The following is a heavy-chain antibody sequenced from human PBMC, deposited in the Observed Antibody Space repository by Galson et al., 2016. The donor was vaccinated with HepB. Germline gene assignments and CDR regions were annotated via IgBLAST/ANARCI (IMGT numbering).Heavy chain of an antibody. CDR1: GFTFSSYA. Sequence: LRLSCAASGFTFSSYAMSWVRQAPGRGLEWVSAISGSGASTSYADSVKGRFTISRDNSKNTLFLQMNSLRAEDTALYYCAEVGYYYYAVDVWGQGTTVTVSS. J-gene: IGHJ6*02. CDR2: ISGSGAST. V-gene: IGHV3-23*01. CDR3: AEVGYYYYAVDV.